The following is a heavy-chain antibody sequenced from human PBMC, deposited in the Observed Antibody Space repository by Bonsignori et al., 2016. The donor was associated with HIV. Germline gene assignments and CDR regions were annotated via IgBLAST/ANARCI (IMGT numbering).Heavy chain of an antibody. D-gene: IGHD1-14*01. J-gene: IGHJ3*02. Sequence: WVRQAPGQGLEWMGWINPYNGNTKYAQNVQDRVTLTTDTSTGTAFLDLRRLTIDDSAVYFCARDGGRKAASDIWGQGTMVTVSS. CDR2: INPYNGNT. V-gene: IGHV1-18*01. CDR3: ARDGGRKAASDI.